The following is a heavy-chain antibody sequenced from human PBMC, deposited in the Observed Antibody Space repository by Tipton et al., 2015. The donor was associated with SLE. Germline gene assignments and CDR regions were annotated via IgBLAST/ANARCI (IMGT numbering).Heavy chain of an antibody. J-gene: IGHJ4*02. CDR2: ISNRGGT. Sequence: TLSLTCSVSGGSISRGFYSWSWIRQPPGKGLEYIGHISNRGGTNYNPSLKSRVTISLDTSRNQFSLRLSSVTAADTAVYYCAGDSTNFDYWSQGTLVNVSS. CDR1: GGSISRGFYS. V-gene: IGHV4-61*01. CDR3: AGDSTNFDY.